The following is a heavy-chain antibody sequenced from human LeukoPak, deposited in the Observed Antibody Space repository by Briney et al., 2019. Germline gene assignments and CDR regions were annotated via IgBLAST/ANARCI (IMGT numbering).Heavy chain of an antibody. CDR2: IIPILGIA. D-gene: IGHD1-26*01. Sequence: ASVKVSCKASGGTFSSYTISWVRQAPGQGLEWMGRIIPILGIANSEQKFQGRVTITADKSTSRAYMELSSLRSEDTAVYYCARDSGNPRRGHTYGMDVWGQGTTVTVSS. J-gene: IGHJ6*02. CDR1: GGTFSSYT. CDR3: ARDSGNPRRGHTYGMDV. V-gene: IGHV1-69*04.